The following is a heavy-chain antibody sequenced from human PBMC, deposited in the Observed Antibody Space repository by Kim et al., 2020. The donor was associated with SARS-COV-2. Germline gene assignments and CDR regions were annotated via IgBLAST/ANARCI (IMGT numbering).Heavy chain of an antibody. V-gene: IGHV1-18*01. D-gene: IGHD5-18*01. CDR3: ARDAGYSSHFDY. J-gene: IGHJ4*02. Sequence: NYAPKLQGRVTMTTDPSTSTAYMELRSLRSDDTAVYYCARDAGYSSHFDYWGQGTLVTVSS.